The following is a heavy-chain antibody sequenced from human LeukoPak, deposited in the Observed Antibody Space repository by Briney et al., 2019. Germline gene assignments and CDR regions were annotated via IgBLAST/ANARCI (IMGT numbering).Heavy chain of an antibody. CDR3: ARDTYVYTESVKPPNGYSSGWLPRENWFDP. Sequence: PSQTLSLTCTVSGGSISSGGYYWSWSRQHPGKGLEWIGYIYYSGSTYYNPSLKSRVTISVDTSKNQFSLKLSSVTAADTAVYYCARDTYVYTESVKPPNGYSSGWLPRENWFDPWGQGTLVTVSS. J-gene: IGHJ5*02. CDR2: IYYSGST. V-gene: IGHV4-31*03. CDR1: GGSISSGGYY. D-gene: IGHD6-19*01.